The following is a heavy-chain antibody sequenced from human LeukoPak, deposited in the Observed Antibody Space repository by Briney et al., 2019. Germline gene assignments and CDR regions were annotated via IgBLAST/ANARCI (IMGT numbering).Heavy chain of an antibody. V-gene: IGHV4-39*01. D-gene: IGHD5-24*01. CDR2: IYYSGST. Sequence: SETLSLTCTVSGASISTSAYYWGWIRQPPGKGLDWIGNIYYSGSTYYNPSLKSRVTISVDSSKNQFSLRLSSVTTADTAVYYCAKSDGYGLIDYWGQGTLVTVSS. J-gene: IGHJ4*02. CDR3: AKSDGYGLIDY. CDR1: GASISTSAYY.